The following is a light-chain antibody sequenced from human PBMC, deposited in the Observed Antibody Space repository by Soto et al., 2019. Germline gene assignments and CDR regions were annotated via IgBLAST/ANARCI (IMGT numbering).Light chain of an antibody. J-gene: IGKJ1*01. CDR1: QSIRSR. CDR3: QQYDSFSKT. CDR2: DAS. Sequence: DIQMTQSPSTLSASVGDRVTITCWASQSIRSRLAWYQQKPGKAPQLLIYDASDLESGVPSRFSGSGSGTEFTLTISSLQPDDFATYYCQQYDSFSKTFGRGTKVDI. V-gene: IGKV1-5*01.